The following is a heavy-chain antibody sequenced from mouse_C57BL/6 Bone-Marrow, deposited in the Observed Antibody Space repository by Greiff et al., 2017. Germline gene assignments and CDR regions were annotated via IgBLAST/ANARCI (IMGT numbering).Heavy chain of an antibody. CDR1: GFNIQDDY. CDR2: IDPENGDT. J-gene: IGHJ2*01. Sequence: LVESVAELVRPWASVTLSCTASGFNIQDDYMHWVTPSPEPGLAWIGWIDPENGDTAYASTFQGKATITADTSSNTAYLQLSSLTSEDTAVYYCTTNGGYWGQGTTLTVSS. CDR3: TTNGGY. V-gene: IGHV14-4*01.